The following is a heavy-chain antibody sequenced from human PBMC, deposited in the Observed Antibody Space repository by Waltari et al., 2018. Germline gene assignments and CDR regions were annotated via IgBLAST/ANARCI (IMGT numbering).Heavy chain of an antibody. CDR2: IYYSGST. J-gene: IGHJ4*02. CDR1: GGSISSSSYY. D-gene: IGHD1-26*01. CDR3: ASSIVGAPPYPALD. Sequence: QLQLQESGPGLVKPSETLSLTCTVSGGSISSSSYYWGWVRQPPGKGLEWIWSIYYSGSTYYNPSLKSRVTISVDTSKNQFSLKLSSVTAADTAVYYCASSIVGAPPYPALDWGQGTLVTVSS. V-gene: IGHV4-39*07.